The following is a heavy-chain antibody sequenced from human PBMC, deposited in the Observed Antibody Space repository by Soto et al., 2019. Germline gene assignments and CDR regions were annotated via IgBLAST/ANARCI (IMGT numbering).Heavy chain of an antibody. Sequence: GGSLRLSCAASGFTFSSYAMHWVRQAPGKGLEWVAVISYDGSNKYYADSVKGRFTISRDNSKNTLYLQMNSLRAEDTAVYYCAREVGVAHYYGMDVWGQGTTVTVSS. CDR1: GFTFSSYA. J-gene: IGHJ6*02. CDR2: ISYDGSNK. CDR3: AREVGVAHYYGMDV. D-gene: IGHD5-12*01. V-gene: IGHV3-30-3*01.